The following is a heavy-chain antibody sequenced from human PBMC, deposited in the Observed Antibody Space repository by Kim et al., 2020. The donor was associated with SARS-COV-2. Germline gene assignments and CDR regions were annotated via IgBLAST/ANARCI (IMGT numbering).Heavy chain of an antibody. CDR3: ARGVVADY. CDR2: INHSGST. V-gene: IGHV4-34*01. D-gene: IGHD2-15*01. Sequence: SETLSLTCAVYGGSFSGYYWSWIRQPPGKGLEWIGEINHSGSTNYNPSLKSRVTISVDTSKNQFSLKLSSVTAADTAVYYCARGVVADYWGQGTLVTVSS. CDR1: GGSFSGYY. J-gene: IGHJ4*02.